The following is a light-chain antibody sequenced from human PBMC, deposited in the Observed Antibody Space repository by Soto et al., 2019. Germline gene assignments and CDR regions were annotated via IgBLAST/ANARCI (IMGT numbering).Light chain of an antibody. CDR2: HAS. V-gene: IGKV1-5*01. Sequence: DIPMTQSPSTLSASIGDRVTITCRASQTINNWLAWYQQKPGKAPNLLIYHASNLETGVPSRFSGSAFGTEFTLTISSLQPDDFATDYCQHYNSYPWTFGQGTKVEIK. CDR1: QTINNW. CDR3: QHYNSYPWT. J-gene: IGKJ1*01.